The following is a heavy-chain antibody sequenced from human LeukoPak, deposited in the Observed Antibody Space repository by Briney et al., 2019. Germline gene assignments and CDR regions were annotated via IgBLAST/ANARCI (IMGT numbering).Heavy chain of an antibody. Sequence: GGPLRLSCAASGFTFSSYSMNWVRQAPGKGLEWVSYISSRSGTIYYGDSVKGRFTISRGNAENSLYLQMNSLRDEDTAVYYCAPLGAGPIDYWGQGTLVTVSS. D-gene: IGHD6-19*01. CDR3: APLGAGPIDY. V-gene: IGHV3-48*02. CDR2: ISSRSGTI. J-gene: IGHJ4*02. CDR1: GFTFSSYS.